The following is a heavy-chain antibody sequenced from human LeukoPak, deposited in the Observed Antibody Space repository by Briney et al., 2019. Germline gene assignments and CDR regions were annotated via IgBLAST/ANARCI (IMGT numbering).Heavy chain of an antibody. J-gene: IGHJ4*02. CDR3: ARAGWFNTTWHFDY. V-gene: IGHV4-59*01. D-gene: IGHD6-19*01. CDR2: IYYTGST. Sequence: PSETLSLTCTVSGDSISLYYWSWIRQPPGKGLEWIGYIYYTGSTKSNPSLKGRVTISVDTSKKQFSLSLSSVTAADTAVYYCARAGWFNTTWHFDYWGQGILVTVSS. CDR1: GDSISLYY.